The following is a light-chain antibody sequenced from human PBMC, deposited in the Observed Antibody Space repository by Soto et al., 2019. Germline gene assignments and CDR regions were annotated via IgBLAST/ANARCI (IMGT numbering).Light chain of an antibody. J-gene: IGKJ1*01. CDR3: QHYNSYSEA. CDR1: QSISSW. V-gene: IGKV1-5*01. CDR2: DAS. Sequence: DIQMTQSPSTLSASVVYRVTIACRASQSISSWLAWYQQKPGKAPKLLIYDASSVESGVPSRFSGGGSGTEFTLTISSLQPDDFATYYCQHYNSYSEAFGQGTKVDIK.